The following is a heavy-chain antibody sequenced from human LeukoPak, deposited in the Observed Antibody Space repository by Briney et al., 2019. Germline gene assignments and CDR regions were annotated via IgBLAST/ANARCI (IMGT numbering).Heavy chain of an antibody. CDR2: INPSGGST. D-gene: IGHD2-2*01. V-gene: IGHV1-46*01. J-gene: IGHJ6*02. Sequence: ASVKVSCKASGYTFTSYYMHWVRQAPGQGLEWMGIINPSGGSTSYAQKFQGRATMTTDTSTSTAYMELRSLRSDDTAVYYCARGIVVVNYYGMDVWGQGTTVTVSS. CDR3: ARGIVVVNYYGMDV. CDR1: GYTFTSYY.